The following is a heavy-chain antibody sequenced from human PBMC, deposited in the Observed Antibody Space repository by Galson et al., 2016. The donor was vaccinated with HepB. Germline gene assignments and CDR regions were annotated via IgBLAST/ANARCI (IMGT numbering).Heavy chain of an antibody. CDR2: VKEDGSEK. J-gene: IGHJ3*02. D-gene: IGHD3-16*02. V-gene: IGHV3-7*01. Sequence: SLRLSCAASGFTFSTYWVTWVRQAPGKGLEWVANVKEDGSEKFYVDSVKGRFTISRDNTQNSLYLQMNSLRADDTAVYYGARIYHDYVWGSYRHVAFDIWGQGTMVTVSS. CDR3: ARIYHDYVWGSYRHVAFDI. CDR1: GFTFSTYW.